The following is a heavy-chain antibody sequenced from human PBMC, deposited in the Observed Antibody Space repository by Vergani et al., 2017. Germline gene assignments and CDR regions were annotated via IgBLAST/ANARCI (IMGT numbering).Heavy chain of an antibody. J-gene: IGHJ4*02. CDR1: GFTFSSYS. CDR2: ISSSSSYI. CDR3: ARDPLTDSSSWCDY. Sequence: EVQLVESGGGLVKPGGSLRLSCAASGFTFSSYSMNWVRQAPGKGLEWVSSISSSSSYIYYADSVKGRFTISRVNAKNSLYLQMNSLRAEDTAVYYCARDPLTDSSSWCDYSRQASPVTVYS. V-gene: IGHV3-21*01. D-gene: IGHD6-13*01.